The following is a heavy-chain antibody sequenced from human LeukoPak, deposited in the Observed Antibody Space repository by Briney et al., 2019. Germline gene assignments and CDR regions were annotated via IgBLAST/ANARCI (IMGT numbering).Heavy chain of an antibody. CDR3: ARHNVGSGWYREYYFDY. V-gene: IGHV1-18*01. Sequence: ASVKVSCKASGYTFTSYGISWVRQAPGQGLEWMGWISAYNGNTNYAQKLQGRVTMTTDTSTSTAYMELRSLRSDDTAVYYCARHNVGSGWYREYYFDYWGQGTLVTVSS. J-gene: IGHJ4*02. D-gene: IGHD6-19*01. CDR2: ISAYNGNT. CDR1: GYTFTSYG.